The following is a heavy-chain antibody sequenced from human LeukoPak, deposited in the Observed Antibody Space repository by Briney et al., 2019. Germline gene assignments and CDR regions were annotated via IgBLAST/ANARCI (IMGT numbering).Heavy chain of an antibody. CDR3: GRRGSYLDY. Sequence: GGSLRLSCAASGFTFSSYWTNWVRQAPGKGLEWVATIKEDGSEKYYVDSVEGRFTISRDNAKNSLYLQLNSMRAEDTAVYYCGRRGSYLDYWGQGTLVTVSS. CDR1: GFTFSSYW. V-gene: IGHV3-7*01. D-gene: IGHD1-26*01. J-gene: IGHJ4*02. CDR2: IKEDGSEK.